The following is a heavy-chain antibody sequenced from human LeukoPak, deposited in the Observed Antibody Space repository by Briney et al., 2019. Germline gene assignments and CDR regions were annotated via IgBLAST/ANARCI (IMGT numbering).Heavy chain of an antibody. V-gene: IGHV4-39*07. CDR1: GGSISSGGYY. J-gene: IGHJ4*02. CDR2: ISYSGSA. CDR3: ARDSTSMYYFDF. D-gene: IGHD6-13*01. Sequence: NTSETLSLTCTVSGGSISSGGYYWSWIRQHPGRGLEWIGTISYSGSAYCNPSLKSRVTISLDTSKNQFSLKLSSVTAADTAVYYCARDSTSMYYFDFWGQGSLVTVSS.